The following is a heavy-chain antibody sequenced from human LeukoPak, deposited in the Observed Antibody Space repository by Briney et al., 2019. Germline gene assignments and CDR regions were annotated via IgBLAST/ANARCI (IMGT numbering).Heavy chain of an antibody. Sequence: PSETLSLTCTVYGGPISSYYWSWIRQPPGKGLEWIGYIYYSGSTSYNPSLKSRVTISVDMSKNQFSLKLNSVAAADPAVYYWAGVYYDILNSQYRLDYWGKETRVTVSS. J-gene: IGHJ4*02. V-gene: IGHV4-59*01. D-gene: IGHD3-9*01. CDR3: AGVYYDILNSQYRLDY. CDR2: IYYSGST. CDR1: GGPISSYY.